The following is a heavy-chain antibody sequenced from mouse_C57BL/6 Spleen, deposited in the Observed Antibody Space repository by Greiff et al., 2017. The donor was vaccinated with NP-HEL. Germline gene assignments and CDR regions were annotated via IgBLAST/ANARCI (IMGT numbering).Heavy chain of an antibody. J-gene: IGHJ4*01. CDR2: INPGSGGT. CDR1: GYAFTNYL. Sequence: VQLQESGAELVRPGTSVKVSCKASGYAFTNYLIEWVKQRPGQGLEWIGVINPGSGGTNYNEKFKGKATLTADKSSSTAYMQLSSLTSEDSAVYFCARMRERGYAMDYWGQGTSVTVSS. CDR3: ARMRERGYAMDY. V-gene: IGHV1-54*01.